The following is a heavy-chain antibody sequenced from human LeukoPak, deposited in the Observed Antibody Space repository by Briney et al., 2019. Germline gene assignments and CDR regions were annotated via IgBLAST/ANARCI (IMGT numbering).Heavy chain of an antibody. V-gene: IGHV4-61*02. D-gene: IGHD3-10*01. CDR3: ARDYGSGSCPLEY. Sequence: PSETLSLTCTVSGGSISSGTYYWSWIRQPAGKGLEWIGRINTSGSTNYNPSLKSRVTMSVDTSKNQFSLNLSSVTAADTAVYYCARDYGSGSCPLEYWGQGTLVTVSS. CDR2: INTSGST. J-gene: IGHJ4*02. CDR1: GGSISSGTYY.